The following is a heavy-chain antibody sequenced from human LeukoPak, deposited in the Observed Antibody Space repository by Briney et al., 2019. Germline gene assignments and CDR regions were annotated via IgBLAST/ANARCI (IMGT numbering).Heavy chain of an antibody. CDR2: IKQDGSEK. J-gene: IGHJ5*02. Sequence: GGSLRLSCAASGFTFGSYWMSWVRQAPGKGLEWVANIKQDGSEKYYVDSVKGRFTISRDNAKNSLYLQMNSLRAEDTAVYYCARDFRSSSVPLRFDPWGQGTLVTVSS. D-gene: IGHD6-6*01. CDR1: GFTFGSYW. CDR3: ARDFRSSSVPLRFDP. V-gene: IGHV3-7*01.